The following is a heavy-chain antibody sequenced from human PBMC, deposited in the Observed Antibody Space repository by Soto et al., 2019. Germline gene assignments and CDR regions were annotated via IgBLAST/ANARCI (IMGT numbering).Heavy chain of an antibody. J-gene: IGHJ4*02. CDR2: IYWDDDK. D-gene: IGHD2-15*01. CDR1: GFSLSTSGVR. CDR3: ALSPSYCSDGSCYSGFDS. V-gene: IGHV2-5*02. Sequence: QITLKESGPTLMKPTQTLTLTCTFSGFSLSTSGVRVGWIRQPPGKALEWLALIYWDDDKRYSPSLKSRLTITKDTSKIQVVLTMTNMDPVDTATYYCALSPSYCSDGSCYSGFDSWGQGTLVTVSS.